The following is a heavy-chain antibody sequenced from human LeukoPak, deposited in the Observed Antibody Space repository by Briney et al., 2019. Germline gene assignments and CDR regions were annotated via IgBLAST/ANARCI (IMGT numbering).Heavy chain of an antibody. CDR1: GFSFSTCW. Sequence: GGSLRLSCAASGFSFSTCWMSWVRQTPEKGLEFVANINQDASVRNYMDSLKGRCTISRDNAEKSVYLEINSLRADDTAVYYCARDPGSSSFDLWGQGALVTVSS. CDR2: INQDASVR. D-gene: IGHD6-13*01. V-gene: IGHV3-7*01. CDR3: ARDPGSSSFDL. J-gene: IGHJ4*02.